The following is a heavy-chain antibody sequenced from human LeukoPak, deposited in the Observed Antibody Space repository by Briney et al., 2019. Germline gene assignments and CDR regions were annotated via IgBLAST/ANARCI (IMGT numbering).Heavy chain of an antibody. CDR1: GYSFTSYW. CDR3: ARQIPSVGAYEVPAIDY. V-gene: IGHV5-10-1*01. CDR2: IDPSDSYT. Sequence: GESLKIPCKGSGYSFTSYWISWVRQMPGKGLEWMGRIDPSDSYTNYSPSFQGHVTISADKSISTAYLQWSSLKASDTAMYYCARQIPSVGAYEVPAIDYWGQGTLVTVSS. D-gene: IGHD1-26*01. J-gene: IGHJ4*02.